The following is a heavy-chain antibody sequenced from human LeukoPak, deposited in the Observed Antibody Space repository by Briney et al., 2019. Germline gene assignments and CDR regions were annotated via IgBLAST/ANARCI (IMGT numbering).Heavy chain of an antibody. CDR1: GFTFSSHA. D-gene: IGHD6-19*01. V-gene: IGHV3-23*01. CDR2: ISGSGGGT. J-gene: IGHJ4*02. CDR3: APNPRRGISSGWYYFDY. Sequence: GGSLRLSCAASGFTFSSHAMTWVRQAPGKGLEWVSVISGSGGGTYYADSAKGRLTISRDNSKNTLYLQMNSLRAEDTAVYYCAPNPRRGISSGWYYFDYWGQGTLVTVSS.